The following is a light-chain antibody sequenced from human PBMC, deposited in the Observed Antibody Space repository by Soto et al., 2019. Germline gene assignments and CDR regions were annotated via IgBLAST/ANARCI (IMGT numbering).Light chain of an antibody. V-gene: IGLV2-14*01. J-gene: IGLJ1*01. Sequence: QSALTQPASVSGSPGQSITISCTGTSSDVGGYNYVSWYQQHPGKAPKLMIYEVNNRPSGVSNRFSGSKSGNTASLTISGLQAEDAADYYCSSYTNSSTICLFGTGTKVTV. CDR3: SSYTNSSTICL. CDR1: SSDVGGYNY. CDR2: EVN.